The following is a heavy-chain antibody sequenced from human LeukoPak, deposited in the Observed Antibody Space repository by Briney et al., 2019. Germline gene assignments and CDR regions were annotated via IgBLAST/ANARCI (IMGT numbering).Heavy chain of an antibody. D-gene: IGHD5-24*01. J-gene: IGHJ5*02. CDR2: IKQDGSEK. CDR3: ARASKPWLQLT. V-gene: IGHV3-7*05. CDR1: GFTFSNYW. Sequence: AGGSLRLSCAASGFTFSNYWMIWVRQAPGKGLEWVGNIKQDGSEKRYADSVRGRFTISRDNAQTSLYLQMNSLRAEDTAVYYCARASKPWLQLTWGQGTLVTVSS.